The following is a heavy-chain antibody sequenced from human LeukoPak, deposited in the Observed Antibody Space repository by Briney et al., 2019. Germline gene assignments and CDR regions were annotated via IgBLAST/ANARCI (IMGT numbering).Heavy chain of an antibody. CDR3: ARPDSSGYFD. CDR1: GFTFSSYS. D-gene: IGHD3-22*01. J-gene: IGHJ4*02. Sequence: GGSLRLSCAASGFTFSSYSMNWVRQAPGKGLEWVSYISSSSSTIYYADSVKGRYTISRDNAKNSLYLQMNILRAEDTAVYYCARPDSSGYFDWGQGTLVTVSS. V-gene: IGHV3-48*01. CDR2: ISSSSSTI.